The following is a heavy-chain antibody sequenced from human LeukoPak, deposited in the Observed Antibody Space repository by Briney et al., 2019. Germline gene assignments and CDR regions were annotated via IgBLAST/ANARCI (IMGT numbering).Heavy chain of an antibody. D-gene: IGHD5-18*01. Sequence: SETLSLTCTVSGGSISSYYWSWIRQPPGKGLEWLGSIYYTGSTNYHPSLKSRVTISLDTSKNQFSLKLSSVTAADTAVYYCARSRGYSYGTTFLDYWGQGTLVTVSS. V-gene: IGHV4-59*01. CDR1: GGSISSYY. CDR3: ARSRGYSYGTTFLDY. J-gene: IGHJ4*02. CDR2: IYYTGST.